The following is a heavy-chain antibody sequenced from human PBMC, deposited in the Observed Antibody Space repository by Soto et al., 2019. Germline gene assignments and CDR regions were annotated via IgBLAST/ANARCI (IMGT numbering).Heavy chain of an antibody. Sequence: GSLRLSCAASGFSFSTYDMNWVRQAPGKGLEWVSYISGGSSRIFYADSVKGRFTISRDNAKNSLYLQMNSLRDEDTGVYYCARVIYGGWSTIKDYYYYAMDVWGQGTTVTVSS. CDR1: GFSFSTYD. CDR3: ARVIYGGWSTIKDYYYYAMDV. D-gene: IGHD5-12*01. V-gene: IGHV3-48*02. J-gene: IGHJ6*02. CDR2: ISGGSSRI.